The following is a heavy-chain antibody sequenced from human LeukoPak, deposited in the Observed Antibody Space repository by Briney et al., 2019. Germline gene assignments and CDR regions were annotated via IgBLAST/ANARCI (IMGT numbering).Heavy chain of an antibody. V-gene: IGHV4-59*01. J-gene: IGHJ3*02. CDR3: ARVSRAQDIVVVRAALGAFDI. D-gene: IGHD2-2*01. CDR1: GGSISSYY. Sequence: SETLSLTCTVSGGSISSYYWSWIRQPPGKGLEWIGYIYYSGSTNYNPSLKSRVTIFVDTSKNQFSLKLSPVTAADTAVYYGARVSRAQDIVVVRAALGAFDIWGQGTMVTVSS. CDR2: IYYSGST.